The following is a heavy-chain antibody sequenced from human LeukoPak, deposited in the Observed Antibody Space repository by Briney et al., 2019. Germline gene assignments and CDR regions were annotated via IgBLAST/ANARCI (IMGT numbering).Heavy chain of an antibody. D-gene: IGHD6-19*01. CDR1: GGSISSGSYY. CDR2: IHFSGAN. V-gene: IGHV4-39*01. CDR3: ARQDSSGWYGSFGY. Sequence: PSETLSLTCTVSGGSISSGSYYWGWIRQPPGKGLEWIGSIHFSGANYYNPSLKSRVTISVDTSKNQFSLTLSSLTAADTAVYYCARQDSSGWYGSFGYWGQGILVTVSS. J-gene: IGHJ4*02.